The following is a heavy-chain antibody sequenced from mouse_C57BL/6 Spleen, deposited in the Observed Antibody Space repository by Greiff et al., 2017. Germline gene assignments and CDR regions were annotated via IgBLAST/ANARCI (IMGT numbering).Heavy chain of an antibody. CDR1: GFTFSDYG. V-gene: IGHV5-17*01. Sequence: EVKVVESGGGLVKPGGSLKLSCAASGFTFSDYGMHWVRQAPEKGLEWVAYISSGSSTIYYADTVKGRFTISRDNAKNTLFLQMTSLRSEDTAMYYCARHYGYDGVYFDVWGTGTTVTVSS. D-gene: IGHD2-2*01. J-gene: IGHJ1*03. CDR2: ISSGSSTI. CDR3: ARHYGYDGVYFDV.